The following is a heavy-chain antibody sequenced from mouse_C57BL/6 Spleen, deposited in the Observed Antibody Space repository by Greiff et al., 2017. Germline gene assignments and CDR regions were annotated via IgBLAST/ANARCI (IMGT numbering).Heavy chain of an antibody. CDR2: IYPRDGST. CDR1: GYPFTDHT. Sequence: QVQLQQSDAELVKPGASVKISCKASGYPFTDHTIHWLKQRPEQGLEWIGYIYPRDGSTKYNEKFKGKATLTADKSSSTAYIRRISLTSADSAFYFCARHHSNYAMDYWGQGTSVTVSS. J-gene: IGHJ4*01. D-gene: IGHD2-5*01. V-gene: IGHV1-78*01. CDR3: ARHHSNYAMDY.